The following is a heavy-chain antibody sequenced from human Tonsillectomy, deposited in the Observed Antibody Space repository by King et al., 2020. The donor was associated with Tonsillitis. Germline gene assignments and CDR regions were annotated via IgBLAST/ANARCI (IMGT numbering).Heavy chain of an antibody. J-gene: IGHJ2*01. CDR2: ISSSSSTI. V-gene: IGHV3-48*02. Sequence: VQLVESGGGLVQPGGSLRLSCAASGFTFSSYSMNWVRQAPGKGLEWVSYISSSSSTIYYADSVKGRFTISRDNAKNSLYLQMNSLRDEDTAVYYCARGRAAAAPHWSFVPGGRGPLVPASS. CDR1: GFTFSSYS. CDR3: ARGRAAAAPHWSFVP. D-gene: IGHD6-13*01.